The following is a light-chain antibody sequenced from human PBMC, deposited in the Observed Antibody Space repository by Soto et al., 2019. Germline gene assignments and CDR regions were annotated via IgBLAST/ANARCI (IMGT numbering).Light chain of an antibody. CDR3: QQVKSYPRT. CDR1: QAIANN. J-gene: IGKJ4*01. Sequence: IQLTQSPSSLSASVGDRVTITCRASQAIANNLAWYQQKPGNPPRLLIYEESTLHSGVPSRFSGRKVGTQFILTIDSLQPEDFATYYCQQVKSYPRTFGGGTKLDIK. CDR2: EES. V-gene: IGKV1-9*01.